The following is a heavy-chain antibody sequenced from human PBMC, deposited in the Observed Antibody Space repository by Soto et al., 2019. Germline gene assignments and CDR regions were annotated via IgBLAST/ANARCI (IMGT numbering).Heavy chain of an antibody. D-gene: IGHD3-9*01. J-gene: IGHJ2*01. Sequence: QVQLQESGPGLVKPSQTLSLTCAVSGGSISSGGYYWSWIRQHPGKGLEWIGYIYNSGSTYYNPSHNNRVTISVDTSKNLFSLKLSSVTAADTAVYSCARDPNYDILTGYRTYWYFYLWGRGTLVTVSS. CDR1: GGSISSGGYY. V-gene: IGHV4-31*11. CDR3: ARDPNYDILTGYRTYWYFYL. CDR2: IYNSGST.